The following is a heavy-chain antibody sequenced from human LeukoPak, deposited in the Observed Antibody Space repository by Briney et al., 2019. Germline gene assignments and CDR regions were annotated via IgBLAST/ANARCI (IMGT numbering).Heavy chain of an antibody. CDR3: ARSLAFGVVIIPYFDY. CDR1: GGSLSGYY. Sequence: KTSETLSLTCAVYGGSLSGYYWSWIRQPPGKGLEWVGVINHSGSTNYNPSLKSRVTISVDTSKNQFSLKLRSVTAADTAVYYCARSLAFGVVIIPYFDYWGQGTLVTVSS. V-gene: IGHV4-34*01. J-gene: IGHJ4*02. CDR2: INHSGST. D-gene: IGHD3-3*01.